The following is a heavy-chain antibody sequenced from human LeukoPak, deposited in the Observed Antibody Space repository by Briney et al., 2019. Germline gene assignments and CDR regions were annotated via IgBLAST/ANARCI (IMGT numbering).Heavy chain of an antibody. D-gene: IGHD2-2*03. J-gene: IGHJ4*02. V-gene: IGHV1-2*02. CDR2: INPNSGGT. CDR1: GYTFTGYY. Sequence: ASVKVSRKASGYTFTGYYMHWVRQAPGQGLEWMGWINPNSGGTNYAQKFQGRVTMTRDTSISTAYMELSRLRSDDTAVYYCAREGVLDIVVVPAAPFDYWGQGTLVTVSS. CDR3: AREGVLDIVVVPAAPFDY.